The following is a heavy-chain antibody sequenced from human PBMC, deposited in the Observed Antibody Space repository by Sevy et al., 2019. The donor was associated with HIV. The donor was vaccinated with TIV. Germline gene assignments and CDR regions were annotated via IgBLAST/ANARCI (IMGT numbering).Heavy chain of an antibody. CDR1: GFTFSKYS. CDR2: LSFGCGEI. D-gene: IGHD2-8*01. Sequence: GGSLRLSCAASGFTFSKYSMSWVRQAPGKGLEWVSTLSFGCGEINYADSVKGRFTISRDNSKSSVYLQMNNLRPEETAVYYCAREGCTKPHDYWGQGTLVTVSS. CDR3: AREGCTKPHDY. V-gene: IGHV3-23*01. J-gene: IGHJ4*02.